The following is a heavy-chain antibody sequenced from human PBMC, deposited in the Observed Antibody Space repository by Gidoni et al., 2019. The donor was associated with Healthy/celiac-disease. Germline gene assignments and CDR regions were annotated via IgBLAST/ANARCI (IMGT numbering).Heavy chain of an antibody. CDR3: ARDYLEWEYYFDY. V-gene: IGHV3-21*01. CDR1: GFTFSSYS. CDR2: ISSSSSYI. Sequence: AASGFTFSSYSMNWVRQAPGKGLEWVSSISSSSSYIYYADSVKGRFTISRDNAKNSLYLQMNSLRAEDTAVYYCARDYLEWEYYFDYWGQGTLVTVSS. D-gene: IGHD3-3*01. J-gene: IGHJ4*02.